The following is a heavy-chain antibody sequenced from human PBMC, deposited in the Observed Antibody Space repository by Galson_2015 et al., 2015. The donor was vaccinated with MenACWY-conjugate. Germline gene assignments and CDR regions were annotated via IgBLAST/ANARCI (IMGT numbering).Heavy chain of an antibody. CDR1: AFTFSNAY. J-gene: IGHJ6*03. D-gene: IGHD2-21*01. Sequence: SLRLSCAGSAFTFSNAYMSWVRQAPGKGLEWVGRIKGQTDGGKIDYAAPVKGRFTISRDDSKNTLYLQMNSLKIEGTAVYYCTTHKPDSWGGLLFHFYMDVWGKGTTVTVSS. V-gene: IGHV3-15*01. CDR3: TTHKPDSWGGLLFHFYMDV. CDR2: IKGQTDGGKI.